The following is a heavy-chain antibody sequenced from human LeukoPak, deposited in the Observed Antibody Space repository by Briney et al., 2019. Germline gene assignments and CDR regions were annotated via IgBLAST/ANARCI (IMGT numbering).Heavy chain of an antibody. V-gene: IGHV4-61*02. J-gene: IGHJ4*02. Sequence: PSETLSLTCTVSGGSISSGSYYWSWIRQPAGKGLEWIGSLYHSGSTSYNPSLKSRVTTSVDTSKNRFSLKLTSVTAADTAVYYCARELHSGSYYFDYWGQGTLVIVSS. CDR3: ARELHSGSYYFDY. CDR2: LYHSGST. CDR1: GGSISSGSYY. D-gene: IGHD1-26*01.